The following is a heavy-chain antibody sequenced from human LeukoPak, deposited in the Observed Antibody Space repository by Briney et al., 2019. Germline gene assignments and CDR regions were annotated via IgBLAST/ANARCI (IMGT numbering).Heavy chain of an antibody. J-gene: IGHJ4*02. Sequence: GGSLRLSCAASGFTFSSYTMSWVRQAPGKGLEWVSAISGSGGSTYYADSVKGRFTISRDNSKNTLYLQMNSLRAEDTALYYCARVVYDFWSAYDYWGQGTLVTVSS. V-gene: IGHV3-23*01. CDR2: ISGSGGST. D-gene: IGHD3-3*01. CDR1: GFTFSSYT. CDR3: ARVVYDFWSAYDY.